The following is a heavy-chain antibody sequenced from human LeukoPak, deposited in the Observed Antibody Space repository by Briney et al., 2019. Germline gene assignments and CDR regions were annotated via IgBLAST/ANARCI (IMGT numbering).Heavy chain of an antibody. Sequence: ASVKVSCKASGYTFTSYGISWVRQAPGQGLEWMGWISAYNGNTNYAQKLQGRVTMTTDTSTSTAYMELRNLRSDDTAVYYCARGSLCSGGSCYSFWLDPWGQGTLVTVSS. CDR2: ISAYNGNT. D-gene: IGHD2-15*01. V-gene: IGHV1-18*01. CDR1: GYTFTSYG. J-gene: IGHJ5*02. CDR3: ARGSLCSGGSCYSFWLDP.